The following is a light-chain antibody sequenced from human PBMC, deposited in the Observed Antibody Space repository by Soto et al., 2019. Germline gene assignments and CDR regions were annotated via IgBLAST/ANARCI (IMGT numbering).Light chain of an antibody. J-gene: IGKJ4*01. Sequence: EIVLTQSPATLSLSPGERATLSCRASQSVRTYLAWYQQKLGQAPRLLIYDASNRASGIPARFSGSGSGTDFTLTINSLEPEDVAVDYCQQRNRWPTFGGGTKVESK. CDR1: QSVRTY. CDR2: DAS. CDR3: QQRNRWPT. V-gene: IGKV3-11*01.